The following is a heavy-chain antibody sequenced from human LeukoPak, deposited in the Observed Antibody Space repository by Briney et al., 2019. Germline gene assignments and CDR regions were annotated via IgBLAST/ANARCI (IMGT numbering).Heavy chain of an antibody. CDR2: IYTSGST. D-gene: IGHD4-17*01. J-gene: IGHJ4*02. Sequence: SETLSLTCTVSGGPSNSYYWSWIRQPAGKGLEWIGRIYTSGSTNYNPSLKSRVTMSVDTSKNQFSLKLSSVTAADTAVYYCARDLLHDYADSTGYWGQGTLVTVSS. V-gene: IGHV4-4*07. CDR3: ARDLLHDYADSTGY. CDR1: GGPSNSYY.